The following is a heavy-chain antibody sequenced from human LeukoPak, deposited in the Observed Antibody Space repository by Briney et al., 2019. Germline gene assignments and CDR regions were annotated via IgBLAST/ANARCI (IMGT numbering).Heavy chain of an antibody. D-gene: IGHD3-10*01. J-gene: IGHJ6*03. CDR2: MYTSGST. CDR1: GDSISSGDYY. CDR3: ARDSGFMVRGSRRGYDDYYYYMDV. Sequence: PSETLSLTCTVSGDSISSGDYYWSWIRQPAGKGLEWIGRMYTSGSTNYNPSLKSRVTISVDTSKNQFSLKLRSVTAADTAMYYCARDSGFMVRGSRRGYDDYYYYMDVWGKGTTVTISS. V-gene: IGHV4-61*02.